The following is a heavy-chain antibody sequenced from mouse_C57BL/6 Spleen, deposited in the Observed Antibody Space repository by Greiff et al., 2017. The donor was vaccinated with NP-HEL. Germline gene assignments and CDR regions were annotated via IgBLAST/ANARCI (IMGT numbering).Heavy chain of an antibody. J-gene: IGHJ2*01. V-gene: IGHV1-54*01. CDR3: ARGLLWLRRGNFDY. CDR2: INPGSGGT. CDR1: GYAFTNYL. D-gene: IGHD2-2*01. Sequence: QVQLQQSGAELVRPGTSVKVSCKASGYAFTNYLIEWVKQRPGQGLEWIGVINPGSGGTNYNEKFKGKATLTADKSSSTAYMQLSSLTSEDSAVYFCARGLLWLRRGNFDYWGQGTTRTVSS.